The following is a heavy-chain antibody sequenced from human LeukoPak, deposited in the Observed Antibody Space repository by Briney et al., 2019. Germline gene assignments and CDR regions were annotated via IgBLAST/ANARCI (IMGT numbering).Heavy chain of an antibody. Sequence: PGGSLRLSCATSGFTFDDYAMHWVRQAPGKGLEWASSISGSGGSTYYADSVKGRFTISRDNSKNTLYLQMNSLRAEDTAVYYCAKSGYNRFDYWGQGTLVTVSS. D-gene: IGHD5-24*01. J-gene: IGHJ4*02. CDR3: AKSGYNRFDY. CDR2: ISGSGGST. CDR1: GFTFDDYA. V-gene: IGHV3-23*01.